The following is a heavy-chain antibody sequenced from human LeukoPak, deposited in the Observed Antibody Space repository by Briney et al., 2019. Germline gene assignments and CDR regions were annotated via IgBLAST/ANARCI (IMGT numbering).Heavy chain of an antibody. CDR2: INPDNGGT. Sequence: GASVKVSCKASGYTFTGYYMHWVRQAPGQGLEWMGWINPDNGGTNYAQKFQGRVTMTRDMSISTAYMELSRLRSDDTAVYYCARPYYYDSTGYYQYYFDYWGQGTLVTVSS. CDR3: ARPYYYDSTGYYQYYFDY. V-gene: IGHV1-2*02. D-gene: IGHD3-22*01. CDR1: GYTFTGYY. J-gene: IGHJ4*02.